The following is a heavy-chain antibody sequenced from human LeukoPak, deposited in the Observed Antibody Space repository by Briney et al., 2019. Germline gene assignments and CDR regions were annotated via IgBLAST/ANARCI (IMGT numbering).Heavy chain of an antibody. Sequence: GESLTLSCSASGFPFSSYAMHWVRQAPGKGLEYVSAISDSGGSTYYADSVKGRSTISSDNSKHTLYLQMCSPRAEDTVVYLCVRGYSFVPYVMDVWGQETTVSVFS. CDR1: GFPFSSYA. CDR3: VRGYSFVPYVMDV. J-gene: IGHJ6*02. V-gene: IGHV3-64D*09. CDR2: ISDSGGST. D-gene: IGHD2-15*01.